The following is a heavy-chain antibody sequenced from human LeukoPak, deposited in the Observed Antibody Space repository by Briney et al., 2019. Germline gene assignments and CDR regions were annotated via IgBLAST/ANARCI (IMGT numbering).Heavy chain of an antibody. CDR2: IKQDGSEK. V-gene: IGHV3-7*01. D-gene: IGHD3-3*02. Sequence: GGSLRLSCAASGFTFSSFWMSWVRQAPGKGLEWVANIKQDGSEKYYVDSVKGRFTISRDNAKNSLYLQMNSLRAEDTAVYYCAREGAVAFSRYYGMDVWGQGTTVTVSS. CDR1: GFTFSSFW. J-gene: IGHJ6*02. CDR3: AREGAVAFSRYYGMDV.